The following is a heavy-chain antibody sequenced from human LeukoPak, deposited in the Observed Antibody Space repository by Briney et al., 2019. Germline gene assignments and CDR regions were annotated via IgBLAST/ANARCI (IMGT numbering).Heavy chain of an antibody. CDR1: GYTFSSYD. Sequence: ASVKVSCKASGYTFSSYDINWVRQAPGQGLEWMGWMYPNSGNTGYAQKFQGRVTMTRDTSISTAYMELSSLRSEDTAVYYCARGTPYCSSASCYNYWGQGTLVTVSS. V-gene: IGHV1-8*01. CDR2: MYPNSGNT. J-gene: IGHJ4*02. D-gene: IGHD2-2*02. CDR3: ARGTPYCSSASCYNY.